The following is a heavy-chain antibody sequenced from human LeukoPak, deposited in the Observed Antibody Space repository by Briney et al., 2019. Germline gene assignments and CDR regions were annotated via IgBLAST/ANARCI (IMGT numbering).Heavy chain of an antibody. Sequence: GGSLRLSCAASGFTFSSYAMSWVRQAPGKGLEWVSTISGSGGSTNHADSVKGRFTISRDNSKNTLYLQMNSLRAEDTAVYYCARPDIVVVVAAINAFDIWGQGTMVTVSS. D-gene: IGHD2-15*01. J-gene: IGHJ3*02. CDR1: GFTFSSYA. V-gene: IGHV3-23*01. CDR3: ARPDIVVVVAAINAFDI. CDR2: ISGSGGST.